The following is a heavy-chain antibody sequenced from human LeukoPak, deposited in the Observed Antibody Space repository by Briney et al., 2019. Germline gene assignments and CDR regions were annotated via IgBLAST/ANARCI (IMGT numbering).Heavy chain of an antibody. CDR3: PRDWAYYGGNFRGQIDY. J-gene: IGHJ4*02. Sequence: ASVKVSCKASGYTFTSYGISWVRQAPGQGLEWMGWISAYNGNTNYAQKLQGRVTMTTDTSTSTAYMELRRLRSDDTAVYYCPRDWAYYGGNFRGQIDYWGQGTLVTVSS. CDR1: GYTFTSYG. CDR2: ISAYNGNT. D-gene: IGHD2-21*02. V-gene: IGHV1-18*01.